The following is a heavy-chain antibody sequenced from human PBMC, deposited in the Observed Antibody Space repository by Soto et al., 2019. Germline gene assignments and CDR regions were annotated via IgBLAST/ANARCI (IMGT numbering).Heavy chain of an antibody. V-gene: IGHV3-21*01. CDR3: ARPPTYDYIWGSYRDYYMAV. CDR2: ISSSSSYI. CDR1: GFTFSSYS. D-gene: IGHD3-16*02. Sequence: PGGSLILSCAASGFTFSSYSMNWVRQAPGKGLEWVSSISSSSSYIYYADSVKGRFTISRDNAKNSLYLQMNSLRAEDTAVYYCARPPTYDYIWGSYRDYYMAVWGKGTTVTVSS. J-gene: IGHJ6*03.